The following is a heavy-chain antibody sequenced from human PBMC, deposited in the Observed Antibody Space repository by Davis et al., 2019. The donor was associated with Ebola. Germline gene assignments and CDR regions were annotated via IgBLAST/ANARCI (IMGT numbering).Heavy chain of an antibody. V-gene: IGHV4-59*01. D-gene: IGHD1-1*01. CDR1: GGSISSYY. Sequence: SETLSLTCPVSGGSISSYYWSWIRQPPGKGLEWMGYIYYSGSTNYNPSLKSRVTISVDTSKNQSSLKLSSVTAADTAVYYCARDRGYSRLLYDMDVWGQGTTVTVSS. J-gene: IGHJ6*02. CDR3: ARDRGYSRLLYDMDV. CDR2: IYYSGST.